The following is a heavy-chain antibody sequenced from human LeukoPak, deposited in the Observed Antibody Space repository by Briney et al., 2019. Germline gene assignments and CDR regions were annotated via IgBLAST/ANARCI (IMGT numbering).Heavy chain of an antibody. D-gene: IGHD2-21*02. CDR3: ARHSGCGGDCCLVTFFDY. CDR1: GGSLSSSSYY. J-gene: IGHJ4*02. V-gene: IGHV4-39*01. CDR2: IYYSGST. Sequence: SETLSLTCTVSGGSLSSSSYYWGWLRQPPGKGLEWLGSIYYSGSTYYNPSLKSRVTISVDTSKNQFSLKLSSVTAADTAVYYCARHSGCGGDCCLVTFFDYWGQGTLVTVSS.